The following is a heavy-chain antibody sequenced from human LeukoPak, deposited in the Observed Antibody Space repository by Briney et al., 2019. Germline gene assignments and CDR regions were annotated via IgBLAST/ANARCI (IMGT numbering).Heavy chain of an antibody. J-gene: IGHJ3*01. CDR2: IYYTGNT. V-gene: IGHV4-39*01. CDR3: ARPLDTTLTNPFDV. Sequence: SETLSLTCTVSGVSISSGSYFWGWIRQPPGKGPEYIGSIYYTGNTYYNPSLKSRVTISLDTSKNQFSLRLSSVTAADTAVYYCARPLDTTLTNPFDVWGQGTMVTVSS. D-gene: IGHD1-1*01. CDR1: GVSISSGSYF.